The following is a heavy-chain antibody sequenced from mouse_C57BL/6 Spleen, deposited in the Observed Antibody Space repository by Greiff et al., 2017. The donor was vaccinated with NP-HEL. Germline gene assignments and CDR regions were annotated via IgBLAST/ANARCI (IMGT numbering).Heavy chain of an antibody. Sequence: VQLQQSGPGLVQPSQSLSITCTVSGFSLTSYGVHWVRQSPGKGLEWLGVIWSGESTDYNAAFISRLSISKDNSKSQVFFKMNSLQADDTAIYYCARKHPDYYAMDYWGQGTSVTVSS. J-gene: IGHJ4*01. CDR2: IWSGEST. V-gene: IGHV2-2*01. CDR1: GFSLTSYG. CDR3: ARKHPDYYAMDY.